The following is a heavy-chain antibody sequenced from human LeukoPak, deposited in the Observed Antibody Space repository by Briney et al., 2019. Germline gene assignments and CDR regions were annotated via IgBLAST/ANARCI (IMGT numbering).Heavy chain of an antibody. Sequence: GSLRLSCAASGFTFSSYSMNWVRQAPGKGLEWVSSISSSSSYIYYADSVKGRFTISRDNAKNSLYLQMNSLRAEDTAVYYCARISGSGSYYGPFDYWGQGTLVTVSS. D-gene: IGHD3-10*01. CDR1: GFTFSSYS. J-gene: IGHJ4*02. CDR2: ISSSSSYI. V-gene: IGHV3-21*04. CDR3: ARISGSGSYYGPFDY.